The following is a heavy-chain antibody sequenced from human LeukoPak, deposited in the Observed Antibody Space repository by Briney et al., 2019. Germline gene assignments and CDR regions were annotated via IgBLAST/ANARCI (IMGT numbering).Heavy chain of an antibody. CDR1: GFTFSSYS. D-gene: IGHD5-18*01. CDR2: ISSSSSYI. Sequence: KSGGSLRLSCAASGFTFSSYSMNWVRQAPGKGLEWVSSISSSSSYIYYADSVKGRFTISRDNAKNSLYLQMNSLRAEDTAVYYCARDGTLIQSGFDYWGQGTLVTVSS. CDR3: ARDGTLIQSGFDY. J-gene: IGHJ4*02. V-gene: IGHV3-21*01.